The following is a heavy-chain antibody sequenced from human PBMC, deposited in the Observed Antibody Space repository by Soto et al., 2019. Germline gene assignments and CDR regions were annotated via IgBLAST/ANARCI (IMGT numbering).Heavy chain of an antibody. J-gene: IGHJ4*02. CDR1: GFTFSLYT. Sequence: GGSLRLSCVASGFTFSLYTMSWVRQAPGKGLEWVSAIIGGGGTTYYTDSLKGRFTISRDNSKNTLYLQIDSLRAEDTALYYCARGKGATITTYDYWGQGTLVTVSS. D-gene: IGHD4-4*01. CDR2: IIGGGGTT. CDR3: ARGKGATITTYDY. V-gene: IGHV3-23*01.